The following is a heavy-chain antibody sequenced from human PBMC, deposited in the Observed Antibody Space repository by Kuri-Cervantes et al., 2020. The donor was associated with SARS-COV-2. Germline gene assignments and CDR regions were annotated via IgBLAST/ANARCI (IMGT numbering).Heavy chain of an antibody. Sequence: SETLSLTCAVSGYSISSGYYWGWIRQPPGKGLEWICSVYHSGDTYYNPSLNRRVSISIDASKNQFSLKLTSVTAADTDVYYCASVKYIDYYYYMDVWGKGTTVTVSS. V-gene: IGHV4-38-2*01. J-gene: IGHJ6*03. D-gene: IGHD2-15*01. CDR3: ASVKYIDYYYYMDV. CDR1: GYSISSGYY. CDR2: VYHSGDT.